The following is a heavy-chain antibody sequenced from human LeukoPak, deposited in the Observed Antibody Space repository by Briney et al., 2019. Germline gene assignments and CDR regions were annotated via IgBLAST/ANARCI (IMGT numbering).Heavy chain of an antibody. Sequence: GGSLRLSCAASGFTFSSYAMSWVRQAPGKGLEWVSGISASASGTYYADSVKGRFTISRDNSKNTLYVQMNSLRAEDTAVYYCAAHSSGYLGWFDPWGQGTLVTVSS. CDR2: ISASASGT. J-gene: IGHJ5*02. CDR3: AAHSSGYLGWFDP. D-gene: IGHD3-22*01. V-gene: IGHV3-23*01. CDR1: GFTFSSYA.